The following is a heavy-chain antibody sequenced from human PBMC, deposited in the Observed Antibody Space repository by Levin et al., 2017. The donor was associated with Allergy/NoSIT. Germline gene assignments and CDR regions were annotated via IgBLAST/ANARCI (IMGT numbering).Heavy chain of an antibody. CDR2: IKQAGSEK. V-gene: IGHV3-7*01. D-gene: IGHD3-9*01. Sequence: GGSLRLSCVASGFTFSSYSMSWVRQAPGKGLEWVATIKQAGSEKYYVDSLKGRFATSRDNGRNSVYLQMNSLRAEDTAVYYCTRDDWFGLDVWPIFDYWGQGALVTVSS. J-gene: IGHJ4*02. CDR3: TRDDWFGLDVWPIFDY. CDR1: GFTFSSYS.